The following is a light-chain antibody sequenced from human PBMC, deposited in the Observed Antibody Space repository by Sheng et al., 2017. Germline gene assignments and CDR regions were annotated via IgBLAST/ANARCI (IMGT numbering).Light chain of an antibody. CDR2: GAS. J-gene: IGKJ1*01. Sequence: EIVLTQSPATLSLSPGERATLSCRASQSVGSSYFAWYQHQPGQAPRLLIYGASNRATGIPDRFRGTGSGTDFTLTINRLEPEDFAVYYCQQYLGSPRTFGQGTKVE. V-gene: IGKV3-20*01. CDR3: QQYLGSPRT. CDR1: QSVGSSY.